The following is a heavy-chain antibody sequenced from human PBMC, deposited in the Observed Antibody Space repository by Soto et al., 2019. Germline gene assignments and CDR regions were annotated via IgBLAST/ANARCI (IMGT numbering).Heavy chain of an antibody. CDR2: ISGSGGST. Sequence: GGSMRLSCAASGFTFSSYAMSWVRQAPGKGLEWVSAISGSGGSTYYADSVKGRFTISRDNSKNTLYLQMNSLRAEDTAVYYCAKDPRSVYYDSSGYSYYFDDWGQGTLVTV. J-gene: IGHJ4*02. CDR3: AKDPRSVYYDSSGYSYYFDD. D-gene: IGHD3-22*01. V-gene: IGHV3-23*01. CDR1: GFTFSSYA.